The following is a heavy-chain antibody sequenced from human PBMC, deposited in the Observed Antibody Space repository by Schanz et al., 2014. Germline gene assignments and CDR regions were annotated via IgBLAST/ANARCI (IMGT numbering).Heavy chain of an antibody. CDR2: VDGHGSTI. V-gene: IGHV3-74*01. CDR1: GFTFSNHW. D-gene: IGHD2-15*01. J-gene: IGHJ4*02. CDR3: VTGGSIYCSDLSCYMGAF. Sequence: EVQLVESGGCLVQPGGSLRLSCAASGFTFSNHWMHWVRQAPGKGVEWVSRVDGHGSTITYADSVNGRFTMCRDNAKSALSLKMNSLRAEGTAVYVCVTGGSIYCSDLSCYMGAFWGQGTLVTVSS.